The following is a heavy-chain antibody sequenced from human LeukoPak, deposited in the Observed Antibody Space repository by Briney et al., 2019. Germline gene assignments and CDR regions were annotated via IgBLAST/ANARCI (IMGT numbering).Heavy chain of an antibody. CDR2: IWYDGSNK. V-gene: IGHV3-33*01. CDR3: ARGSRLTTVVTPVAY. D-gene: IGHD4-23*01. J-gene: IGHJ4*02. CDR1: GFTFSSYG. Sequence: GGSLRLSCAASGFTFSSYGMHWVRQAPDKGLEWVAVIWYDGSNKYYADSVKGRFTISRDNSKNTLYLQMNSLRAEDTAVYYCARGSRLTTVVTPVAYWGREPWSPSPQ.